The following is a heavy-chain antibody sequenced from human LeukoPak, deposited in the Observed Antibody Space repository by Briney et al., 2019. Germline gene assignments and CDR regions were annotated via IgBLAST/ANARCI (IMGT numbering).Heavy chain of an antibody. CDR3: ARAPPYYDILTGYYPNWFDP. V-gene: IGHV4-61*02. J-gene: IGHJ5*02. D-gene: IGHD3-9*01. Sequence: SETLSLTCTVSGGSISSGSYYWSWIRQPAGKGLEWIGRIYTSGSTNYNPSLKSRVTISVDTSKNQFSLKLSSVTAADTAVYYCARAPPYYDILTGYYPNWFDPWGQGTLVTVSS. CDR2: IYTSGST. CDR1: GGSISSGSYY.